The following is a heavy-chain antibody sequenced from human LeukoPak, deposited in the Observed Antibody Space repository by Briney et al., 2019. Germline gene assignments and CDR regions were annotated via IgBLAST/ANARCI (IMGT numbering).Heavy chain of an antibody. Sequence: SETLSLTCTVSGGSISSGSYYWRWIRQPAGKGLEWIGRIYTSGSTNYNPSLKSRVTISVDTSKNQFSLKLSSVTAADTAVYYCARDKSGSSWYKLDYWGQGTLVTVSS. J-gene: IGHJ4*02. D-gene: IGHD6-13*01. CDR1: GGSISSGSYY. CDR3: ARDKSGSSWYKLDY. CDR2: IYTSGST. V-gene: IGHV4-61*02.